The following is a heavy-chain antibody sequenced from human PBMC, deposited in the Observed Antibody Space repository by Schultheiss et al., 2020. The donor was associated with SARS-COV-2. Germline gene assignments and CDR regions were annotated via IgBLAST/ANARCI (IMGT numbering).Heavy chain of an antibody. D-gene: IGHD3-16*02. CDR3: ARGRRGMITFGGVIVNWFDP. Sequence: SQTLSLTCAVYGGSFSGYYWSWIRQPPGKGLEWIGSIYHSGSTNYNPSLKSRVTISVDTSKNQFSLKLSSVTAADTAVYYCARGRRGMITFGGVIVNWFDPWGQGTLVTVSS. CDR1: GGSFSGYY. CDR2: IYHSGST. J-gene: IGHJ5*02. V-gene: IGHV4-34*01.